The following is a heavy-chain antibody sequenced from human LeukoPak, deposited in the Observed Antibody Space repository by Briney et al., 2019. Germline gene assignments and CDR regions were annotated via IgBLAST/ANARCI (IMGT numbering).Heavy chain of an antibody. V-gene: IGHV3-21*01. CDR1: GFTFSSYS. J-gene: IGHJ4*02. CDR3: ARAPHRRASKTFDY. CDR2: ISSSSSYI. Sequence: GGSLRLSCAASGFTFSSYSMNWVRQAPGKGLEWVSSISSSSSYIYYADSVKGRFTISRDNAKNSLYLQMNSLRAEDMAVYYCARAPHRRASKTFDYWGQGTLVTVSS.